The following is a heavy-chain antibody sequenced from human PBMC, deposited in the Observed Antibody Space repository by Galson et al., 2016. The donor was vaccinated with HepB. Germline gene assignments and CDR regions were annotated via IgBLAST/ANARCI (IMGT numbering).Heavy chain of an antibody. D-gene: IGHD4-17*01. V-gene: IGHV3-21*01. J-gene: IGHJ4*02. CDR2: ISSSGRDI. CDR1: GFRLSSYS. CDR3: ARDSGDWDSGYYRSSDC. Sequence: LRLSCAASGFRLSSYSMNWVRQAPGKGLEWVSYISSSGRDIQYAGTVKGRFTSSRDNAKNSLLLQMNSLRVEDTAVYYCARDSGDWDSGYYRSSDCWGQGTLVTVSS.